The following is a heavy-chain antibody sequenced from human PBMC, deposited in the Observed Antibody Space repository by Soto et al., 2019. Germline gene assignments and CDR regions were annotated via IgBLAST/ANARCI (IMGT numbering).Heavy chain of an antibody. D-gene: IGHD3-16*01. J-gene: IGHJ4*02. Sequence: SETLSLTCAVSGYSISSGYYWGWIRQPPGKGLEWIGSIYHSGSTYYNPSLKSRVTISVDTSKNQFSLKLSSVTAADTAVYYCARAPRPDYDYVWGRYSRYLYYFDYWGQGTLVTVSS. V-gene: IGHV4-38-2*01. CDR2: IYHSGST. CDR3: ARAPRPDYDYVWGRYSRYLYYFDY. CDR1: GYSISSGYY.